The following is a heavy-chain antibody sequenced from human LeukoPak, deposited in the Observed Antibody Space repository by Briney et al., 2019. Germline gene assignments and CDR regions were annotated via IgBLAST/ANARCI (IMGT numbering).Heavy chain of an antibody. Sequence: PGGSLRLSCAASGFTFSSYAMHWVRRASSKGLEWVAAISYDGSNKKYADSVKGRFTIPRDNAKNSLYLQMNSLRAEDMALYYCATCSTKSVGCAFDIWGQGTMVTVSS. D-gene: IGHD2-8*01. V-gene: IGHV3-30*04. J-gene: IGHJ3*02. CDR1: GFTFSSYA. CDR3: ATCSTKSVGCAFDI. CDR2: ISYDGSNK.